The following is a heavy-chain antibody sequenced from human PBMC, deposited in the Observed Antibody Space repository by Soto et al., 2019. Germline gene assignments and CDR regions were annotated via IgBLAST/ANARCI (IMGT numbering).Heavy chain of an antibody. J-gene: IGHJ4*02. CDR2: IYYSGRT. D-gene: IGHD2-21*02. CDR3: ARQRTTVVTQAYFDH. V-gene: IGHV4-39*01. Sequence: SETLSLTCIASGESISSSSYYWGWIRQPPGKGLEWIGSIYYSGRTYYNPSFKSRVTISIDTSKNQFSLKLSSVTATDTAVYYCARQRTTVVTQAYFDHWGQGALVTVSS. CDR1: GESISSSSYY.